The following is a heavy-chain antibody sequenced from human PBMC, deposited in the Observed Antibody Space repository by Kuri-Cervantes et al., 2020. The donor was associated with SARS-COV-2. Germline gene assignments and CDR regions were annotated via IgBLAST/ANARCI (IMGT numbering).Heavy chain of an antibody. J-gene: IGHJ4*02. D-gene: IGHD1-1*01. CDR1: GFTFSGHW. V-gene: IGHV3-74*01. Sequence: GGSLRLSCAASGFTFSGHWIHWVRQAPGKGLMWVSRINPDGSYTNNADSVKGRFTLSRDNAKNMLFLQMNSLRAEDTAVYYCVRDGDHWNFDYWGQGNLVNVCS. CDR2: INPDGSYT. CDR3: VRDGDHWNFDY.